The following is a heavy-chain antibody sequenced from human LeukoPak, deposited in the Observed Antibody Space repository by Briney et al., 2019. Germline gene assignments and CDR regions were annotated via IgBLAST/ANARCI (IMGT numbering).Heavy chain of an antibody. CDR1: GFTFSSYA. D-gene: IGHD3-10*01. Sequence: GGSLRLSCAASGFTFSSYAMSWVRQAPGKGLEWVSGISWNSGTTDYADSVKGRFAISRDNAKNSVFLQMNSLRPEDTALYYCTKVPSGGPPDFWGEGTLVIVSS. CDR3: TKVPSGGPPDF. J-gene: IGHJ4*02. CDR2: ISWNSGTT. V-gene: IGHV3-9*01.